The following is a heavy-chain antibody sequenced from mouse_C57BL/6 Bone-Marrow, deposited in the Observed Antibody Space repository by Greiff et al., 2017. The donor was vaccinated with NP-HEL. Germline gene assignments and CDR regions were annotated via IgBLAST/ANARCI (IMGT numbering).Heavy chain of an antibody. V-gene: IGHV1-55*01. CDR3: ARSGRWKSSYFDY. J-gene: IGHJ2*01. CDR2: IYPGSGST. CDR1: GYTFTSYW. D-gene: IGHD4-1*01. Sequence: QVQLKQPGAELVKPGASVKMSCKASGYTFTSYWITWVKQRPGQGLEWIGDIYPGSGSTNYNEKFKSKATLTVDTSSSTAYMQLSSLTSEDSAVYYCARSGRWKSSYFDYWGQGTTLTVSS.